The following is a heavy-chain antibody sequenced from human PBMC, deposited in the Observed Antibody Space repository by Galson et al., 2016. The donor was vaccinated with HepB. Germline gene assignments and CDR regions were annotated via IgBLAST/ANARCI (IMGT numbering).Heavy chain of an antibody. J-gene: IGHJ4*02. V-gene: IGHV3-23*01. CDR1: GFTFSSYA. Sequence: SLRLSCAASGFTFSSYAMTWVRQAPGKGLEWISSISGSGHNTYYADSVEGRFTISRDNSKNTLFLQMSSLRAEDTAKYYCTRVGPSGYFFHYWGQGARVTVSS. CDR3: TRVGPSGYFFHY. D-gene: IGHD3-22*01. CDR2: ISGSGHNT.